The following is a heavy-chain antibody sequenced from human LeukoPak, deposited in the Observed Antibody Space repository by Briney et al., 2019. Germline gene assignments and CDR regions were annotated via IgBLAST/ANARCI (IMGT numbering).Heavy chain of an antibody. D-gene: IGHD2-15*01. CDR2: MYYSGAT. CDR1: GGSISDYY. Sequence: SETLSLTCTVSGGSISDYYWSWIRQPPGKGLEWIRYMYYSGATNYNPSLRSRVTISLDTSKNRVSLKLSSVTAADTAVYSCARHHRTKYCSGGSCYSGWFDPWGQGTLVTVSS. J-gene: IGHJ5*02. V-gene: IGHV4-59*08. CDR3: ARHHRTKYCSGGSCYSGWFDP.